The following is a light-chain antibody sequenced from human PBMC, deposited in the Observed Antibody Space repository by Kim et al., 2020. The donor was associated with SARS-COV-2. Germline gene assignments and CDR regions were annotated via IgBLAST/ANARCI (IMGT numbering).Light chain of an antibody. Sequence: VSVSPGQTASITCSGDKLGDKYACWYQQKPGQSPVLVIYQDSKRPSGIPEQFSGSNSGNTATLTISGTQAMDEADYYCQAWDSSWVFGGGTQLTVL. V-gene: IGLV3-1*01. CDR3: QAWDSSWV. CDR2: QDS. J-gene: IGLJ3*02. CDR1: KLGDKY.